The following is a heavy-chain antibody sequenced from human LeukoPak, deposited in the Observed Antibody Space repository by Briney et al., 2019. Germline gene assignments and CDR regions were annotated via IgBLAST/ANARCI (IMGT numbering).Heavy chain of an antibody. J-gene: IGHJ3*02. Sequence: GGSLRLSCAASGFTFSSYAINWVRQAPGKGLEWVSVISGSGVRTNYADSVKGRFTISRDNSRHTLYLQMNRLRVEDTAMYYCARRERLGYSYGRGTLDIWGQGTMVTVSS. CDR2: ISGSGVRT. CDR3: ARRERLGYSYGRGTLDI. D-gene: IGHD5-18*01. CDR1: GFTFSSYA. V-gene: IGHV3-23*01.